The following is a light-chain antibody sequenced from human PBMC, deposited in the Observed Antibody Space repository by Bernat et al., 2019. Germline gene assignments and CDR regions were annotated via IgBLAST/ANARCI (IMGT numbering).Light chain of an antibody. Sequence: TITCRASENIDNYLHWYQQKPTMAPKLLIYAASTLETGVPSRFSGDGSGTEYTFTIRSLQPEDVASYYCQHSYNNTYSFGQGTRVDIK. J-gene: IGKJ2*03. CDR3: QHSYNNTYS. V-gene: IGKV1-39*01. CDR1: ENIDNY. CDR2: AAS.